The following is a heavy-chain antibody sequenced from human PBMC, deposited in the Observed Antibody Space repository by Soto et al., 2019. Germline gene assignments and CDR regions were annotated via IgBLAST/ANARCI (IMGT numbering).Heavy chain of an antibody. V-gene: IGHV3-43*01. Sequence: PGGSLRLSCAASGFIFDDFTMHLVSLVPGDGLQWVSYINWDGRIAMYADSVKGRFTISRENPNNHLYLQMNSLRSDDTGLYYCAKDAGAAVECPGDWGHGTLVTVSS. J-gene: IGHJ4*01. CDR3: AKDAGAAVECPGD. CDR2: INWDGRIA. CDR1: GFIFDDFT. D-gene: IGHD6-13*01.